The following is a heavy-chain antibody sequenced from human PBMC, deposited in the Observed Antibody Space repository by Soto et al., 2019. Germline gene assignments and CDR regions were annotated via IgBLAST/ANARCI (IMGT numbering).Heavy chain of an antibody. V-gene: IGHV5-51*01. CDR2: IYPGDSDT. D-gene: IGHD6-19*01. Sequence: PGESLKISCKGSGYSFPSHWIGWVRQMPGKGLEWMGIIYPGDSDTRYSPSFQGQVTISVDKSITTAYLQWSSLKASDTAMYFCARQSPVFYFDYWGRGTLVTVSS. J-gene: IGHJ4*02. CDR3: ARQSPVFYFDY. CDR1: GYSFPSHW.